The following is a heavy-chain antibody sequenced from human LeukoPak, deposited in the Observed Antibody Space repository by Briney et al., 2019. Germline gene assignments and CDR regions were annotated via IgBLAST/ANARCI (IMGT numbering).Heavy chain of an antibody. Sequence: GGSLRLSCAASGFTVSSNYMSWVRQAPGKGLEWVSVIYSGGSTYYADSVKGRFTISRDNSKNTLYLQMNSLGAGDTAVYYCARDQDTAMLDYWGQGTLVTVSS. CDR1: GFTVSSNY. CDR3: ARDQDTAMLDY. V-gene: IGHV3-66*01. D-gene: IGHD5-18*01. J-gene: IGHJ4*02. CDR2: IYSGGST.